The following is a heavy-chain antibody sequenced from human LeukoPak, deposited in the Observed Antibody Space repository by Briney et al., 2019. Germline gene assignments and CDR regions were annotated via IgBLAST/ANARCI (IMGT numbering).Heavy chain of an antibody. CDR3: ARVGSSSSGSGY. D-gene: IGHD6-6*01. Sequence: ASVKVSCKASGGTFSSYAISWVRQAPGQGLEWMGGIIPIFGTANYAQKFQGRVTITADESTSTAYMELSSPRSEDTAVYYCARVGSSSSGSGYWGQGTLVTVSS. CDR2: IIPIFGTA. V-gene: IGHV1-69*13. CDR1: GGTFSSYA. J-gene: IGHJ4*02.